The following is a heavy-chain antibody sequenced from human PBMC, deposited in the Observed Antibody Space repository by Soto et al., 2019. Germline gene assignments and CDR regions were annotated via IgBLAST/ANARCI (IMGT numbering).Heavy chain of an antibody. J-gene: IGHJ6*02. CDR3: ASDRSSGWDQGYGMDV. Sequence: PSETLSLTCTVSGGSISTYYWSWIRQPPGKGLEWIGYIYYSGSTSYNPSLKSRVTISADTSKNQFPLKLRSVTAADTAVYYCASDRSSGWDQGYGMDVWGQGTTVTVSS. D-gene: IGHD6-19*01. CDR2: IYYSGST. V-gene: IGHV4-59*01. CDR1: GGSISTYY.